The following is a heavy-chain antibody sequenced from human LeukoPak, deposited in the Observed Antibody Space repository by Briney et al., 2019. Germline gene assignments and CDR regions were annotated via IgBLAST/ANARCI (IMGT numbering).Heavy chain of an antibody. CDR3: AVVGASARAQAFDI. D-gene: IGHD1-26*01. Sequence: ASVKVSCKASGYTFTGYYIHWVRRAPGQGLEWMGWINPNSGGTNYAQKFQGRVTMTRDTSISTAYMELSRLRSDDTAVYYCAVVGASARAQAFDIWGQGTMVTVSS. CDR1: GYTFTGYY. V-gene: IGHV1-2*02. CDR2: INPNSGGT. J-gene: IGHJ3*02.